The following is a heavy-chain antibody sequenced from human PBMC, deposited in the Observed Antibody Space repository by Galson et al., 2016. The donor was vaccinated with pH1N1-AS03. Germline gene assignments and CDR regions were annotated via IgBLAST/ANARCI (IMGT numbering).Heavy chain of an antibody. Sequence: SLRLSCAASGFTFSNAWMSWVRQAPGKGLEWVGRLKSKFDGRTADYAAPVKGRFTISRDDSKKMLYLQMNNLKTEDTAMYYCTADDGPYYGLDVWGQGTTVTVSS. CDR3: TADDGPYYGLDV. V-gene: IGHV3-15*01. CDR2: LKSKFDGRTA. J-gene: IGHJ6*02. CDR1: GFTFSNAW. D-gene: IGHD5-24*01.